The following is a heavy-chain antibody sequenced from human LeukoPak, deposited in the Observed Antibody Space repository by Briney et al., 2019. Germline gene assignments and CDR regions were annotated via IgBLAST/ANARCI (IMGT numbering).Heavy chain of an antibody. J-gene: IGHJ3*02. V-gene: IGHV3-30*18. Sequence: GGSLRLSCVASGFTFSNYGMHWVRQAPGKGLEWVAVIAYDGSNEYYAEFVKGRFTISRDNSKNTLYLQMYSLRAEDTAVYFCAKDQGIAVAGTDDAFDIWGQGTRVTVSS. CDR1: GFTFSNYG. CDR2: IAYDGSNE. D-gene: IGHD6-19*01. CDR3: AKDQGIAVAGTDDAFDI.